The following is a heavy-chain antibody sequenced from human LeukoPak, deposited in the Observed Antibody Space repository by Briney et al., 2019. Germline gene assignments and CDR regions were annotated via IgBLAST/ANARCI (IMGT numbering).Heavy chain of an antibody. Sequence: GGSLRLSCAASGFTFNSYEMNWVRQAPGKGLEWVSYISSSGSPIYYTDSVEGRSTISRDNAKNSLYLQMSSLRAEDTAMYYCARVYSNYDPAAMDVWGQGTTVTVSS. D-gene: IGHD4-11*01. CDR2: ISSSGSPI. J-gene: IGHJ6*02. CDR1: GFTFNSYE. CDR3: ARVYSNYDPAAMDV. V-gene: IGHV3-48*03.